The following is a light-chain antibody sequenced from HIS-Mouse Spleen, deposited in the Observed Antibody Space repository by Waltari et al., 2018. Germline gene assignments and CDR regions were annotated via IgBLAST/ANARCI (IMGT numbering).Light chain of an antibody. V-gene: IGLV3-10*01. CDR1: GLPKKY. Sequence: SDELTQPTSVAVSPGQTARIHCTGDGLPKKYAYWYQQKSGQAPVLVIYEDSKRPSGIPERFSGSSSGTMATLTISGAQVEDEADYYCYSTDSSGNHRVFGGGTKLTVL. J-gene: IGLJ2*01. CDR3: YSTDSSGNHRV. CDR2: EDS.